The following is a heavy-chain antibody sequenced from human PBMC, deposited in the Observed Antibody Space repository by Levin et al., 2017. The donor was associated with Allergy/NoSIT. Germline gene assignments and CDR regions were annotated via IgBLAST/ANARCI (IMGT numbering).Heavy chain of an antibody. CDR2: IKQDGSEK. D-gene: IGHD2-21*02. CDR3: ARDIVVVTAILDY. CDR1: GFTFSSYW. V-gene: IGHV3-7*04. Sequence: GGSLRLSCAASGFTFSSYWMSCVRQAPGKGLEWVANIKQDGSEKYYVDSVKGRFTISRDNAKNSLYLQMNSLRAEDTAVYYCARDIVVVTAILDYWGQGTLVSVSS. J-gene: IGHJ4*02.